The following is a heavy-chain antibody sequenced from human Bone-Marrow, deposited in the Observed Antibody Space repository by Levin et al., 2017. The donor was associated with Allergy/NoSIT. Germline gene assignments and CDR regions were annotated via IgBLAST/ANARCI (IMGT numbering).Heavy chain of an antibody. CDR2: IKSKTDGGTT. V-gene: IGHV3-15*01. CDR3: TTDGVEAATNGNSDY. D-gene: IGHD2-15*01. J-gene: IGHJ4*02. CDR1: GFTFSIAW. Sequence: GESLKISCAASGFTFSIAWMSWVRQAPGKGLEWVGRIKSKTDGGTTDYAAPVKGRFTTSRDDSKNTLYLQMNSLKTDDTGVYYCTTDGVEAATNGNSDYWGQGTLVIVSS.